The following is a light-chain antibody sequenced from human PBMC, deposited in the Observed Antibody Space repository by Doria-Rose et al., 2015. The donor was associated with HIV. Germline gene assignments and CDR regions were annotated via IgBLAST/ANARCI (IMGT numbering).Light chain of an antibody. CDR3: QVSDRGREWGV. Sequence: VLTQPPSVSVAPGQTARITRGGNNVGSRHVHWCQQRPGQAPVLVVYDDDARPSGISGRFSGSNSGNTATLTISWVEAGDEADYYCQVSDRGREWGVFGSGTKVTVL. V-gene: IGLV3-21*02. CDR2: DDD. J-gene: IGLJ1*01. CDR1: NVGSRH.